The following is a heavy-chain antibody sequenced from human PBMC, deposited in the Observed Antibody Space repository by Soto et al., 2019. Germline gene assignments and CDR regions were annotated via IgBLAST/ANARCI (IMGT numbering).Heavy chain of an antibody. CDR1: GGSMSGNY. Sequence: PSETLSLTCTGSGGSMSGNYWSWIRQTPGKGLEWIGYIYYTGTTNYNASLKSRVTLSVDTSKNQFSLKLTSVTAADTAVYFCARGGWYVDYWGQGTLVTVSS. CDR3: ARGGWYVDY. CDR2: IYYTGTT. D-gene: IGHD6-19*01. V-gene: IGHV4-59*01. J-gene: IGHJ4*02.